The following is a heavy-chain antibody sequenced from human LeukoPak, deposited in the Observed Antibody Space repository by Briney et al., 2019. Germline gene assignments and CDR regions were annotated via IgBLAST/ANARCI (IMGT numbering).Heavy chain of an antibody. CDR2: IYYSGST. D-gene: IGHD5-24*01. Sequence: SETLSLTCTVSGGSISSYYWSWIRQPPGKGLEWIGYIYYSGSTYYNPSLKSRVTISVDTSKNQFSLKLSSVTAADTAVYYCARVGWLQFRGIGYWGQGTLVTVSS. CDR3: ARVGWLQFRGIGY. J-gene: IGHJ4*02. V-gene: IGHV4-59*08. CDR1: GGSISSYY.